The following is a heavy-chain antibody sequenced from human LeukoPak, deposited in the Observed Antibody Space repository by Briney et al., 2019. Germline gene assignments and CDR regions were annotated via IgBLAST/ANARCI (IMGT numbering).Heavy chain of an antibody. J-gene: IGHJ4*02. CDR3: ARTAVSGDGYKIGFFDY. D-gene: IGHD5-24*01. CDR1: GLTVSSNS. CDR2: LYSNGNI. V-gene: IGHV3-53*01. Sequence: GGSLRLSCAASGLTVSSNSMSWVRQAPGKGPEWVALLYSNGNIYYADSVRGRFTISRDNSKNTLSLQMNSLRAEDTAVYYCARTAVSGDGYKIGFFDYWGQGILVTVS.